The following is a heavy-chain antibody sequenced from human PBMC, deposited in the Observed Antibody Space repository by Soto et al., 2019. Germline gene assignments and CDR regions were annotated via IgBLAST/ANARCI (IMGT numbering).Heavy chain of an antibody. Sequence: LRLSCVASGFTFSKYWMSWVRQAPGKGLEWVANIKQDGSEKYYVDSVKGRFTISRDNAKSSLELQVNSLRVEDTAVYYCARGVPPLGFYYYGMDVWGQGTTVTVSS. CDR3: ARGVPPLGFYYYGMDV. CDR2: IKQDGSEK. V-gene: IGHV3-7*04. J-gene: IGHJ6*02. CDR1: GFTFSKYW.